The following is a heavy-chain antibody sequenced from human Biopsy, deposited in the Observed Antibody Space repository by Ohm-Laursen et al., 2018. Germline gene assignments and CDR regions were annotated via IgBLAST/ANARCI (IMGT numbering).Heavy chain of an antibody. CDR2: ITNTGRTV. V-gene: IGHV3-11*01. Sequence: FLRLSCAAFGFTFSDYYMNWIRQAPGKGLEWVSFITNTGRTVYADSVKGRFTISRDNADNSLHLQMKSLRAEDTAVYYCARELGNGMDVWGQGTPVTVSS. CDR3: ARELGNGMDV. CDR1: GFTFSDYY. J-gene: IGHJ6*02.